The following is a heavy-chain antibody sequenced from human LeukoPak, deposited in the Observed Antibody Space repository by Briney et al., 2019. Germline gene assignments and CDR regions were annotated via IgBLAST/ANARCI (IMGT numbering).Heavy chain of an antibody. Sequence: ASVKVSCKASGYTFTGYYMHWVRQAPGQGLEWMGWINPNSGGTNYAQKFQGRVTMTTDTSTSTAYMELRSLRSDDTALYYCAREGYCNSTSCDKPFDYWGQGTLVTVSS. V-gene: IGHV1-2*02. CDR3: AREGYCNSTSCDKPFDY. J-gene: IGHJ4*02. D-gene: IGHD2-2*01. CDR2: INPNSGGT. CDR1: GYTFTGYY.